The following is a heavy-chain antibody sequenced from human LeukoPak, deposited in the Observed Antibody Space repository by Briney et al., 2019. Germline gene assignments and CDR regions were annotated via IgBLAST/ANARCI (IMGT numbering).Heavy chain of an antibody. Sequence: SVKVSCKASGGTFSSYAISWVRQAPGQGLEWMGRIIPILGIANCAQKFQGRATITADKSTSTAYMELSSLRSEDTAVYYCARGGGYSVLYYYGMDVWGQGTTVTVSS. CDR1: GGTFSSYA. J-gene: IGHJ6*02. V-gene: IGHV1-69*04. CDR2: IIPILGIA. CDR3: ARGGGYSVLYYYGMDV. D-gene: IGHD5-12*01.